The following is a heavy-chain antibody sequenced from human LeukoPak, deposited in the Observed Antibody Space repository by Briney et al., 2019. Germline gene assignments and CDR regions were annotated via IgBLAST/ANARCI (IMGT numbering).Heavy chain of an antibody. CDR3: AREAPGIAVAGTGSDYYYYMDV. CDR2: ISSSGSTI. CDR1: GFTFRDYY. D-gene: IGHD6-19*01. Sequence: PGGSLRLSCAASGFTFRDYYMNWIRQAPGKGLEGVSYISSSGSTIYYADSMKGRFTISRDNAKNSLYLQMNSLRAEDTAVYYCAREAPGIAVAGTGSDYYYYMDVGGKGTTVTISS. J-gene: IGHJ6*03. V-gene: IGHV3-11*04.